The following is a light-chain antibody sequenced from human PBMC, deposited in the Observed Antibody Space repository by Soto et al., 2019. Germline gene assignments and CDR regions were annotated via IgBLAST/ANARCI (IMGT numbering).Light chain of an antibody. J-gene: IGLJ1*01. CDR3: SSYATGGSYV. Sequence: HSALTQPASVSGSPGLSIAISCTGTSRDVGGYNSVSWYQQRPGKVPKLMIYDVSNRPSGVSNRFSGSKSGNTASLTISGPQAEDEGDYYCSSYATGGSYVFGTGTKLTVL. CDR1: SRDVGGYNS. V-gene: IGLV2-14*01. CDR2: DVS.